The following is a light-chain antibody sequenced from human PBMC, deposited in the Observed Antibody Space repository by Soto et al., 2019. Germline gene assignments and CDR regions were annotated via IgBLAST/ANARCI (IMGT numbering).Light chain of an antibody. CDR3: QSYDSSLSGSWV. J-gene: IGLJ3*02. V-gene: IGLV1-40*01. CDR1: SSNIGSKF. Sequence: QSVLTQPPSASGTPGQRVTISCSGSSSNIGSKFVYWYQQVPPTAPKLLIYGNSNRPSGVPDRFSGSKSGTSASLAITGLQAEDEADYYCQSYDSSLSGSWVFGGGTKVTVL. CDR2: GNS.